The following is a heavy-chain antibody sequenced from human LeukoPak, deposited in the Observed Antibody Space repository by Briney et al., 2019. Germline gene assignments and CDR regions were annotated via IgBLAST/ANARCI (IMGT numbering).Heavy chain of an antibody. J-gene: IGHJ4*02. CDR1: GFTFSTFG. Sequence: GGSLRLSCAASGFTFSTFGMHWVRQAPGEGLEWVAYIGYSGANTYYADSVKGRFTISRDDSKNTVHLQMNSFRAADTALYSCARDLNGKFYIAYWGQGTLVTVSS. V-gene: IGHV3-30*02. CDR3: ARDLNGKFYIAY. D-gene: IGHD2-8*01. CDR2: IGYSGANT.